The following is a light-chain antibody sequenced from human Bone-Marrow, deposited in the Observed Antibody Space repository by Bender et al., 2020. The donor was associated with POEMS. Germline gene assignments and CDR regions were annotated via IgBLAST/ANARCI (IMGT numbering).Light chain of an antibody. CDR2: DDS. J-gene: IGLJ2*01. Sequence: YVLTQPPSVSVAPGQTATITCGGDNIGIKTVHWYQQKPGQAPVLVVHDDSGRPSGVPGRFSGSNSGNTATLTISRVAVGDEADYHCQVCDPPTGHVEFAGGTRLIVL. V-gene: IGLV3-21*02. CDR1: NIGIKT. CDR3: QVCDPPTGHVE.